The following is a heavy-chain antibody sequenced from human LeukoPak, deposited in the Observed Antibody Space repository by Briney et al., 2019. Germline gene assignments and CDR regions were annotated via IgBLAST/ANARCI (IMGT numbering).Heavy chain of an antibody. Sequence: GASVKVSCKTSGYSFTGYYMHWVRQAPGQGLEWMGLINPSGGSTTYAQKFQGRVTMTRDTSTSTVYMELSSLRSEDTAVYYCARGDGQWLVRVLDFDYWGQGTLVTVSS. V-gene: IGHV1-46*01. CDR2: INPSGGST. D-gene: IGHD6-19*01. CDR3: ARGDGQWLVRVLDFDY. CDR1: GYSFTGYY. J-gene: IGHJ4*02.